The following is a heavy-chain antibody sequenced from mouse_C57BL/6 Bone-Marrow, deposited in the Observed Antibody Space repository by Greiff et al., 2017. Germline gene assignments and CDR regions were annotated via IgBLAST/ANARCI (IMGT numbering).Heavy chain of an antibody. D-gene: IGHD1-1*01. CDR1: GYTFTSYW. Sequence: QVQLKQPGAELVKPGASVKMSCKASGYTFTSYWITWVKQRPGQGLEWIGDLYPGSGSTNYNEKFKSKATLTVDTSSSTAYMQLSSLTSEDSAVYYCARGGIYYYGPEAYWGQGTLVTVSA. V-gene: IGHV1-55*01. CDR3: ARGGIYYYGPEAY. J-gene: IGHJ3*01. CDR2: LYPGSGST.